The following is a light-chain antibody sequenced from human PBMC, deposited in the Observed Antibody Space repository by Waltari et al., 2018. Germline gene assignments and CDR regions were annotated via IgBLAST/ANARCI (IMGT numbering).Light chain of an antibody. V-gene: IGKV3-20*01. CDR2: GAS. Sequence: EIVLTQSPGTLSLSPGERATLSCRASQSVSSSYLAWYQQKPGQAPRRLIYGASSRATGIPDRFSGSGSGTDCTLTISRLEPEDFAVYYCQQYGSSPVTFGQGTKLEIK. CDR1: QSVSSSY. CDR3: QQYGSSPVT. J-gene: IGKJ2*01.